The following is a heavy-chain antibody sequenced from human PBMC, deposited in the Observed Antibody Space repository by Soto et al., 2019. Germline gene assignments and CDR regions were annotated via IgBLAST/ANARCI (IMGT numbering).Heavy chain of an antibody. Sequence: GGSLRLSCAASGFTFSDYYMSWIRQAPGKGLEWVSYISSSSSYTNYADSMKGRFTVSRDNAKNSVYLEMNSLSAEDTAVYYCARESEDLTSNFDYWGQGTLVTVSS. CDR3: ARESEDLTSNFDY. CDR1: GFTFSDYY. J-gene: IGHJ4*02. CDR2: ISSSSSYT. V-gene: IGHV3-11*06.